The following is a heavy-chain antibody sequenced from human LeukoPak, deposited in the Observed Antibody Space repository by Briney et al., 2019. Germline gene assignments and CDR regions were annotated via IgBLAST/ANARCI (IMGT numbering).Heavy chain of an antibody. CDR1: GGSFSGYY. CDR2: INHSGST. Sequence: SETLSLTCAVYGGSFSGYYWSWIRQPPGKGLEWIGEINHSGSTNYNPSLKSRVTISVDTSKNQFSLKLSSVTAADTAVYYCARQWVISAPFDYWGQGTLVTVSS. J-gene: IGHJ4*02. CDR3: ARQWVISAPFDY. V-gene: IGHV4-34*01. D-gene: IGHD3-22*01.